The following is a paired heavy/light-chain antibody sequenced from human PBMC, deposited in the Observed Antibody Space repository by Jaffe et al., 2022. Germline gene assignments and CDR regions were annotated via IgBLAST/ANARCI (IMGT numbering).Light chain of an antibody. Sequence: EIVMTQSPATLSVSPGERATLSCRASQSVSGNLAWYQQKPGQAPRLLIYGASTRATGISARFSGSGSGTEFTLTISSLQSEDFAVYYCQQYNNWPPYTFGQGTKLEIK. J-gene: IGKJ2*01. V-gene: IGKV3-15*01. CDR3: QQYNNWPPYT. CDR1: QSVSGN. CDR2: GAS.
Heavy chain of an antibody. CDR1: GDSVSSNSAA. CDR3: AREGGNNWNYAHYYYLYMDV. J-gene: IGHJ6*03. Sequence: QVQLQQSGPGLVKPSQTLSLTCAISGDSVSSNSAAWHWIRQSPSRGLEWLGRTYYRSKWYNDYAVSVKSRITINPDTSKNQFSLQLNSVTPEDTAVYYCAREGGNNWNYAHYYYLYMDVWDKGTTVTVSS. V-gene: IGHV6-1*01. CDR2: TYYRSKWYN. D-gene: IGHD1-7*01.